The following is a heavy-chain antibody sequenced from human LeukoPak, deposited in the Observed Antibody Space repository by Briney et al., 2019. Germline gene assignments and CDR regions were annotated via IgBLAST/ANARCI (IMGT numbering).Heavy chain of an antibody. CDR2: IYYSGST. J-gene: IGHJ4*02. CDR1: GGSISSSSYY. D-gene: IGHD4-17*01. CDR3: AVDYGDSADY. Sequence: PSETLSLTCTVSGGSISSSSYYWGWIRQPPGKGLEWIGSIYYSGSTYYNPSLKSRVTISVDTSKNQFSLKLSSATAADTAVYYCAVDYGDSADYWGQGTLVTVSS. V-gene: IGHV4-39*01.